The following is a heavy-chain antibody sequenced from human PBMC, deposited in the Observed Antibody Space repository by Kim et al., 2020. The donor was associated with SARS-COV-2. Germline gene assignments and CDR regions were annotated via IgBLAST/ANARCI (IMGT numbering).Heavy chain of an antibody. CDR1: GGSISSYY. J-gene: IGHJ4*02. CDR3: ARHVSGSYYGFGDY. Sequence: SETLSLTCTVSGGSISSYYWSWIRQPPGKGLEWIGYIYYSGSTNYNPSLKSRVTISVDTSKNQFSPKLSSVTAADTAVYYCARHVSGSYYGFGDYWGQGTLVTVSS. V-gene: IGHV4-59*08. CDR2: IYYSGST. D-gene: IGHD1-26*01.